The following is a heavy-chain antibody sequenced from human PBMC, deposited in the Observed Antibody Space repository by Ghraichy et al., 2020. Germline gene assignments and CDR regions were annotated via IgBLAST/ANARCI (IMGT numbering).Heavy chain of an antibody. CDR1: GFTFGDYA. CDR3: TRLLWFGELSHYGMDV. Sequence: GGSLRLSCTASGFTFGDYAMSWFRQAPGKGLEWVGFIRSKAYGGTTEYAASVKGRFTISRDDSKSIAYLQMNSLKTEDTAVYYCTRLLWFGELSHYGMDVWGQGTTVTVSS. V-gene: IGHV3-49*03. CDR2: IRSKAYGGTT. J-gene: IGHJ6*02. D-gene: IGHD3-10*01.